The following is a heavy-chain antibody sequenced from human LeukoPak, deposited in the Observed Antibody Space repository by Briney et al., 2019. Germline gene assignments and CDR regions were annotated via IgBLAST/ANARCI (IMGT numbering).Heavy chain of an antibody. CDR2: IDGAGST. J-gene: IGHJ4*02. CDR1: GFTVSSNY. V-gene: IGHV3-53*01. D-gene: IGHD3-10*01. CDR3: ARDASGSRPIY. Sequence: PGGSLRLSRAASGFTVSSNYMTWVRQAAGKGLEWVSSIDGAGSTKYADSVKGRFTISRDNSKNTLYLQMNSLRADDTAVYYCARDASGSRPIYWGQGTLVTVSS.